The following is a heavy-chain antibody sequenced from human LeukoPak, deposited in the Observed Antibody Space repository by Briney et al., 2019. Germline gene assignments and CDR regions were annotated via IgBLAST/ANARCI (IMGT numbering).Heavy chain of an antibody. Sequence: ASVKVSCKASEYTFTGYHIHWVRQAPGQGLEWMGWIDPNTGDSNYVQKFQGRVTMTRDTSISTAYMELSRLRSDDTAFYYCARIRYCGGISCYYIDYWGQGTLVTVSS. V-gene: IGHV1-2*02. CDR3: ARIRYCGGISCYYIDY. CDR2: IDPNTGDS. CDR1: EYTFTGYH. D-gene: IGHD2-2*01. J-gene: IGHJ4*02.